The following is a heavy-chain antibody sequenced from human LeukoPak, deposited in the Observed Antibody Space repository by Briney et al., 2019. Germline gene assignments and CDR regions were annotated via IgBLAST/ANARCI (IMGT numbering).Heavy chain of an antibody. J-gene: IGHJ5*02. Sequence: GGSLRLSCAASGFTFSSYSMNWVRQAPGKGLEWVSSISSSSSYIYYADSVKGRFTISRDNAKNSLYLQMNSLRAEDTAVYYCARDRSITIFGVVPGYNWFDPWGQGTLVTVSS. CDR1: GFTFSSYS. CDR2: ISSSSSYI. D-gene: IGHD3-3*01. V-gene: IGHV3-21*01. CDR3: ARDRSITIFGVVPGYNWFDP.